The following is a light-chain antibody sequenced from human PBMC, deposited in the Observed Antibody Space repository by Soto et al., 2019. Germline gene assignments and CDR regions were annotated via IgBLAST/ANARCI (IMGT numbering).Light chain of an antibody. Sequence: DIKMTQSPSTLAPPAGARVASACRASQRISSWLAWFQQKPGKAPKLLMYDASSLESGVPSRFSGSGSGTEFTLTISSLQPDDFATYYCQQYGTYLWTFGQGTTVDIK. J-gene: IGKJ1*01. CDR1: QRISSW. V-gene: IGKV1-5*01. CDR3: QQYGTYLWT. CDR2: DAS.